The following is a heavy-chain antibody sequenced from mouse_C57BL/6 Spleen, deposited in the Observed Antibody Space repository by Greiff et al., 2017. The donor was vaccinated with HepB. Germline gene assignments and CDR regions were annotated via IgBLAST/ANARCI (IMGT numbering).Heavy chain of an antibody. Sequence: EVKLVESGGGLVKPGGSLKLSCAASGFTFSDYGMHWVRQAPEKGLEWVAYISSGSSTIYYADTVKGRFTISRDNAKNTLFLQMTSLRSEDTAMYYCARDVTTVVAPDYWGQGTTLTVSS. CDR1: GFTFSDYG. CDR2: ISSGSSTI. CDR3: ARDVTTVVAPDY. D-gene: IGHD1-1*01. V-gene: IGHV5-17*01. J-gene: IGHJ2*01.